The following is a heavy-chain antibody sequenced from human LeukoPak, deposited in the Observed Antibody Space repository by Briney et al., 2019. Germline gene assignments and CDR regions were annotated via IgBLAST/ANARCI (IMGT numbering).Heavy chain of an antibody. Sequence: GGSLRLSCAASGLSFSSFAMSWVRQGPARGLEWVSSSRGNGETFYADSVKGRFTLSSDSSRNTVYFQLNNLRVEDTAIYYCAKASWVSSTDAVRWGQGTLVTVSS. J-gene: IGHJ4*02. CDR1: GLSFSSFA. D-gene: IGHD3-16*01. CDR3: AKASWVSSTDAVR. V-gene: IGHV3-23*01. CDR2: SRGNGET.